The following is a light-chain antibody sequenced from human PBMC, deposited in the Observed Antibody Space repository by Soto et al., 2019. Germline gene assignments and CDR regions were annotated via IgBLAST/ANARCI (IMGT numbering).Light chain of an antibody. CDR1: QSISSY. V-gene: IGKV3-11*01. CDR3: QQRSKWPGALT. Sequence: EIVLTQSPATLSLSPGERATLSCRACQSISSYLAWYQQKPGQAPRLLIYDASNRATGIPARFSGSGSGTDFTLTISSLEPEDFAVYYCQQRSKWPGALTFGGGTKVEI. J-gene: IGKJ4*01. CDR2: DAS.